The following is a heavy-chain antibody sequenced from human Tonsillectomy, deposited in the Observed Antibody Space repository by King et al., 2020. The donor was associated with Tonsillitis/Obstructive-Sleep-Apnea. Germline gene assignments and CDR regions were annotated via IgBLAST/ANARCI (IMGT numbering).Heavy chain of an antibody. J-gene: IGHJ5*02. CDR2: INHSGST. CDR3: ARRNWNSDTNWFDP. V-gene: IGHV4-34*01. D-gene: IGHD1-7*01. Sequence: VQLQQWGAGLLKPSETLCLTCAVYGGSFSGYYWSWIRQAPGKGLEWIGGINHSGSTNYNPSLKSRTTISVETVKNQFSLNLSSLTAADTAVYYCARRNWNSDTNWFDPWGQGTLVTVSS. CDR1: GGSFSGYY.